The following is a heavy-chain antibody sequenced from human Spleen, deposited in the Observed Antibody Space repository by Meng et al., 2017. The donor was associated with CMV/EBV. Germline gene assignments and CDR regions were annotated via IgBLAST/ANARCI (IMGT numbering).Heavy chain of an antibody. CDR3: ASRVSTSFDY. J-gene: IGHJ4*02. CDR2: IKTDGTST. CDR1: GFAFRNYW. V-gene: IGHV3-74*01. D-gene: IGHD5/OR15-5a*01. Sequence: LSCAASGFAFRNYWMPWVRQAPGKGLVWVSHIKTDGTSTTYADSVKGRFTVSRDNAKNALYLQMNGLRAEDTAVYYCASRVSTSFDYWGQGILVTVSS.